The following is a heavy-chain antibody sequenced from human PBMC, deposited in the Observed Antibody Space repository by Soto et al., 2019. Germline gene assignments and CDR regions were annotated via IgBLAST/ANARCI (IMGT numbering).Heavy chain of an antibody. CDR3: ARIAPRSDYGDYEVGPYYFDY. CDR2: IIPIFGTA. CDR1: GGTFSNYA. D-gene: IGHD4-17*01. J-gene: IGHJ4*02. V-gene: IGHV1-69*06. Sequence: SVKVSCKASGGTFSNYAISWVRQAPGQGLEWMGGIIPIFGTANYAQKFQGRVTITADKSTSTDYMELSSLRSEDTAVYYCARIAPRSDYGDYEVGPYYFDYWGQGALVTVSS.